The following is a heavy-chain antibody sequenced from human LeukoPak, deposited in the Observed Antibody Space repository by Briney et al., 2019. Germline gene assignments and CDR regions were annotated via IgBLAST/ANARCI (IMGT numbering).Heavy chain of an antibody. J-gene: IGHJ4*02. D-gene: IGHD6-19*01. Sequence: GASLQISCQGSGSIFTNYWIGGGRRLHGQGLEDMGIIHPGDSNTKYSPSFEGQVIISVDKSISTAYLQWSSLKASDSAIYYCARRRGDTVAGPDYWGQGTLVTVSS. CDR3: ARRRGDTVAGPDY. CDR2: IHPGDSNT. V-gene: IGHV5-51*01. CDR1: GSIFTNYW.